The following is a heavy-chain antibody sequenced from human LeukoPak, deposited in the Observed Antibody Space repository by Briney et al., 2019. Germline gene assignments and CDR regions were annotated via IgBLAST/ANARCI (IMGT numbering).Heavy chain of an antibody. Sequence: PGGSLRLSCAASGFTLSRYAMNWVRQAPGKGLEWVSSIASDGDTIYADSVKGRFTISRDISKNTLHLQMNGLRADDTAVYFCAKEAYRHLDLHSWGQGTLVTVSS. CDR1: GFTLSRYA. CDR3: AKEAYRHLDLHS. V-gene: IGHV3-23*01. J-gene: IGHJ4*02. CDR2: IASDGDT. D-gene: IGHD2-21*01.